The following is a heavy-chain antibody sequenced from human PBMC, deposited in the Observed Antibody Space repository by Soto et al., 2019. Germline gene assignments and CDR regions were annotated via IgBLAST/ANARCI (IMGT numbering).Heavy chain of an antibody. D-gene: IGHD3-10*01. V-gene: IGHV3-23*01. CDR1: GFTFSTYA. Sequence: EVQLLESGGGLIQPGGSLRLSCAASGFTFSTYAMSWVRQAPGKGLEWVSSISGSGRSTYYTDSEKGRFTISRDNSKNTRFLQMNSLRAEDTAINYCVRQSSLLDYWGQGTLVTVSS. CDR2: ISGSGRST. CDR3: VRQSSLLDY. J-gene: IGHJ4*02.